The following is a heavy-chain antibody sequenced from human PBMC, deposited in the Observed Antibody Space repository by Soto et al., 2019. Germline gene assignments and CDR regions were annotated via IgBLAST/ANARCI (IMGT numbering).Heavy chain of an antibody. Sequence: SETLSLTCTVSGGSINSDNWWNWVRRAPGKGLEWIGEIYHSGTSNNNPSLKGRVTMSVDTSKNQFSLNLNSVTAADTAMYYCAREKKVVMATQAFDIWGQGTMVTVSS. CDR2: IYHSGTS. J-gene: IGHJ3*02. CDR1: GGSINSDNW. V-gene: IGHV4-4*02. D-gene: IGHD2-21*01. CDR3: AREKKVVMATQAFDI.